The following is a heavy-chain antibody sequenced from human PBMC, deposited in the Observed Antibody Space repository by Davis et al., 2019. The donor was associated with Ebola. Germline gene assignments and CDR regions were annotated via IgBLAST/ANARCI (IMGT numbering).Heavy chain of an antibody. CDR2: ISAYNGNT. J-gene: IGHJ6*02. CDR1: GYTFTSYG. V-gene: IGHV1-18*01. CDR3: ARDPQFWSGYYAHYNGMDV. D-gene: IGHD3-3*01. Sequence: ASVKVSCKASGYTFTSYGISWVRQAPGQGLEWMGWISAYNGNTNYAQKLQGRVTMTTDTSTSTAYMELRSLRSDDTAVYYCARDPQFWSGYYAHYNGMDVWGQGTTVTVSS.